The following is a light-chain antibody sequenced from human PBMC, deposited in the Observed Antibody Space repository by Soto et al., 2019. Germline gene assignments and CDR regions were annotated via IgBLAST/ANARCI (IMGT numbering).Light chain of an antibody. CDR1: SRDVSGYNY. Sequence: QSVLTQPASVSGSPGQSITISCTGTSRDVSGYNYVSWYQQHPGKAPKLMIYDVTNRPSGVSNRFSGSKSGNTASLTISGLQAEDEADYYCSSYTSSSTYVFGTGTKVTVL. J-gene: IGLJ1*01. V-gene: IGLV2-14*01. CDR2: DVT. CDR3: SSYTSSSTYV.